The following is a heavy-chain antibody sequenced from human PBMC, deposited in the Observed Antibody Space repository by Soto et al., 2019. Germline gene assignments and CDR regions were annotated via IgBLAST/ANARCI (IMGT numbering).Heavy chain of an antibody. CDR1: GGCVSSGSYY. D-gene: IGHD1-26*01. CDR3: AREGGSSNWFDP. Sequence: SDTLSLTCAVSGGCVSSGSYYWSWIRQPPGKGLEWIGYIYYSGSTNYNPSLKSRVTISVDTSKNQFSLKLSSVTAADTAVYYCAREGGSSNWFDPWGQGTLVTVS. V-gene: IGHV4-61*01. CDR2: IYYSGST. J-gene: IGHJ5*02.